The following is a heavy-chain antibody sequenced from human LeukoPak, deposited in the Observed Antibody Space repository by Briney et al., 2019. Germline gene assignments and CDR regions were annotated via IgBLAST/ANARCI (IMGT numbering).Heavy chain of an antibody. CDR2: IIPILGIA. CDR1: GGTFSSYT. CDR3: ARDLGGGSCYSACWFDP. D-gene: IGHD2-15*01. J-gene: IGHJ5*02. V-gene: IGHV1-69*04. Sequence: GSSVKVSCKXSGGTFSSYTISWVRQAPGQGLEWMGRIIPILGIANYAQKFQGRVTITADKSTSTAYMELSSLRSEDTAVYYCARDLGGGSCYSACWFDPWGQGTLVTVSS.